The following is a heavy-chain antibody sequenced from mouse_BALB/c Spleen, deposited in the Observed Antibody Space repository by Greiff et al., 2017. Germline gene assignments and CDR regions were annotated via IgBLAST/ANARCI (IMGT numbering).Heavy chain of an antibody. J-gene: IGHJ4*01. CDR1: GYTFTSYT. V-gene: IGHV1-4*01. Sequence: LQESGAELARPGASVKMSCKASGYTFTSYTMHWVKQRPGQGLEWIGYINPSSGYTNYNQKFKDKATLTADKSSSTAYMQLSSLTSEDSAVYYCARSVTTVVAEAMDYWGQGTSVTVSS. D-gene: IGHD1-1*01. CDR3: ARSVTTVVAEAMDY. CDR2: INPSSGYT.